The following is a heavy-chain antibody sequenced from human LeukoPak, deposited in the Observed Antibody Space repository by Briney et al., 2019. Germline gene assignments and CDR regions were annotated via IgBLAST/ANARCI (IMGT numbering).Heavy chain of an antibody. CDR1: GGSISSYY. CDR3: ARCIAARPESYYYYYYMDV. D-gene: IGHD6-6*01. Sequence: SETLSLTCTVSGGSISSYYWSWIRQPPGKGLEWIGYIYYSGSTNYNPSLKSRVTISVDTSKNQSSLKLSSATAADTAVYYCARCIAARPESYYYYYYMDVWGKGTTVTVSS. V-gene: IGHV4-59*01. J-gene: IGHJ6*03. CDR2: IYYSGST.